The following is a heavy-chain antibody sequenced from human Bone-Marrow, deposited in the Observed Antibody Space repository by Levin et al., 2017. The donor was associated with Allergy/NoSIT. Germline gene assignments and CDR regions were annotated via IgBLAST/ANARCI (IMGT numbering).Heavy chain of an antibody. J-gene: IGHJ4*02. CDR2: INTDGSIT. CDR3: TRDVQRRQDY. V-gene: IGHV3-74*01. D-gene: IGHD3-10*02. CDR1: GFTFTTYW. Sequence: ASVKVSCAASGFTFTTYWFHWVRQAPGKGPVWVSTINTDGSITRYADSVKGRFTISRDNAKSTLDLQMNSLRVEDSAVYYCTRDVQRRQDYWGQGTLVTVSS.